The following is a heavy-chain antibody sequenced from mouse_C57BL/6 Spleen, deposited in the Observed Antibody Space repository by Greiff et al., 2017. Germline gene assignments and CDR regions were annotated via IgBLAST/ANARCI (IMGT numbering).Heavy chain of an antibody. Sequence: VQLQQSGAELVKPGASVKLSCKASGYTFTEYTIPWVKQRPGQGLEWIGWFYPGSGSIKYDEKFKDKATLTEDKSSSTVYMERSRLTSEDSAVYFCARHEAELGLDYWGQGTTLTVSS. J-gene: IGHJ2*01. CDR3: ARHEAELGLDY. CDR2: FYPGSGSI. V-gene: IGHV1-62-2*01. CDR1: GYTFTEYT. D-gene: IGHD4-1*01.